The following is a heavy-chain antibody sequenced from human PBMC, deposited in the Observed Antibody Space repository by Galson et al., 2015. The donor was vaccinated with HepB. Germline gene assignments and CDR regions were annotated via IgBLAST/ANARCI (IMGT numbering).Heavy chain of an antibody. D-gene: IGHD3-22*01. CDR1: GFTFSSYA. CDR3: ARDGRNVTYYYDSSGYYYGYYYYGMDV. CDR2: TSYDGSNK. Sequence: SLRLSCAASGFTFSSYAMHWVRQAPGKGLEWVAVTSYDGSNKYYADSVKGRFTISRDNSKNTLYLQMNSLRAEDTAVYYCARDGRNVTYYYDSSGYYYGYYYYGMDVWGQGTTVTVSS. J-gene: IGHJ6*02. V-gene: IGHV3-30-3*01.